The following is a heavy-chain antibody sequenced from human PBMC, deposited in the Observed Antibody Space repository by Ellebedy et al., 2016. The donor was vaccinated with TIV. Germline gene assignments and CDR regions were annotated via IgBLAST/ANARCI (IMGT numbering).Heavy chain of an antibody. CDR1: GGSISYYY. D-gene: IGHD2-2*01. Sequence: PGGSLRLSCTVSGGSISYYYWSWIRQPPGKGLEWIGYIYYSGSTNYNPSLKSRVTMSVDTSKNQFSLKLSPVAAADTAVYYCARGVVSSVLGGMDAWGQGTTVSVSS. CDR3: ARGVVSSVLGGMDA. J-gene: IGHJ6*02. V-gene: IGHV4-59*01. CDR2: IYYSGST.